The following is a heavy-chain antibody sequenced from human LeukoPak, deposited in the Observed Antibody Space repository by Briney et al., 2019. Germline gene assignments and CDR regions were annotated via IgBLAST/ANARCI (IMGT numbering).Heavy chain of an antibody. CDR3: ATGDYGGRGIDY. CDR2: IWYDGSNK. Sequence: PGRSLRLSCAASGFTFSSYGMHWVRQAPGKGLEWVAVIWYDGSNKNYADSVKGRFTISRDNSKNTLYLQMNSLRAEDTAVYYCATGDYGGRGIDYWGQGTLVTVSS. D-gene: IGHD4-23*01. CDR1: GFTFSSYG. V-gene: IGHV3-33*08. J-gene: IGHJ4*02.